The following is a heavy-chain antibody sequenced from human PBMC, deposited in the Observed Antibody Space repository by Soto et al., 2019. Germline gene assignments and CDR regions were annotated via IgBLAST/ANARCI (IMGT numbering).Heavy chain of an antibody. CDR2: ISSSSSTI. CDR3: ARSWGSYRYYFDY. Sequence: GGSLRLSCAASGFTFSSYSMNWVRQAPGKGLEWVSYISSSSSTIYYADSVKGRFTISRDNAKNSLYLQMNSLRAEDTAVYYCARSWGSYRYYFDYWGQGTLVTVSS. D-gene: IGHD3-16*02. V-gene: IGHV3-48*01. J-gene: IGHJ4*02. CDR1: GFTFSSYS.